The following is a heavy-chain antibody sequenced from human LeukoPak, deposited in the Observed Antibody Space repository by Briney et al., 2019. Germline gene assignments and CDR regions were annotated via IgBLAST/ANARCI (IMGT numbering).Heavy chain of an antibody. CDR1: GYTFTGYY. J-gene: IGHJ4*02. CDR3: ARMAGDSSGYNPIDY. Sequence: GASMKVSCKASGYTFTGYYMHWVRQAPGQGLEWMGWINPNSGGTNYAQKFQGRVTMTRDTSISTAYMELSRLRSDDTAMYYCARMAGDSSGYNPIDYWGQGTLVTVSS. CDR2: INPNSGGT. V-gene: IGHV1-2*02. D-gene: IGHD3-22*01.